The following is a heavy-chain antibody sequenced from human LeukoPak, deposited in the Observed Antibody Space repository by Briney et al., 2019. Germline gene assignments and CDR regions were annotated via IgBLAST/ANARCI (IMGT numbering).Heavy chain of an antibody. Sequence: GGSLRLSCAASGFTFSSYSMNWVRQAPGKGLEWVSSISSSSSYIYYADSVKGRFTISRDNAKNSLYLQMNSLRAEDTAVYYCARDRQAPGIAAAGPTPFDYWGQGTLVTVSS. J-gene: IGHJ4*02. D-gene: IGHD6-13*01. CDR2: ISSSSSYI. CDR1: GFTFSSYS. V-gene: IGHV3-21*01. CDR3: ARDRQAPGIAAAGPTPFDY.